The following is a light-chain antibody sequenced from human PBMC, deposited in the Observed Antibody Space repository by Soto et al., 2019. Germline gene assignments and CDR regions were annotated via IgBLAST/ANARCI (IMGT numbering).Light chain of an antibody. Sequence: EVVMTQSPAILSVSPGDTATLSCRATQSVDSNLAWYQQKPGQAPRLLISGASTRATAIPARFSGSGSGTEFTLTISSPQSEDFAVYYCQQYNNWPRTFGQGTKVDIK. CDR3: QQYNNWPRT. CDR2: GAS. J-gene: IGKJ1*01. CDR1: QSVDSN. V-gene: IGKV3-15*01.